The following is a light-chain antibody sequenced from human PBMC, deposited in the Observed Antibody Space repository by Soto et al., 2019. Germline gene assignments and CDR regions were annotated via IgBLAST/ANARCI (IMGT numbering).Light chain of an antibody. Sequence: EIVLTQSPGTLSLSPGERATLSCRASQSVSSSYLAWYQQKPGKAPRLLIYGASSRATCIPDRFRGSGSGTDFTLTISRLEPEDFAVYYCQQYGSSPPTFGQGTKVEIK. CDR1: QSVSSSY. CDR2: GAS. CDR3: QQYGSSPPT. J-gene: IGKJ1*01. V-gene: IGKV3-20*01.